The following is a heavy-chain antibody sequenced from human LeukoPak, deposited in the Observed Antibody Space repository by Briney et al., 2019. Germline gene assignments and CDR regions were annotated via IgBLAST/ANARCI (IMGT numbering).Heavy chain of an antibody. CDR2: MGRSGVDT. CDR1: GFTFSNYA. D-gene: IGHD1-1*01. CDR3: VRQSEGVYGSSDS. J-gene: IGHJ4*02. Sequence: GRTLRLSCAASGFTFSNYAMSWFRQAPGKGLEWDSTMGRSGVDTYYADSVKGRFTISKDSTKNTLQMNSLRVEDTAIYYCVRQSEGVYGSSDSCGQRTLGTVSS. V-gene: IGHV3-23*01.